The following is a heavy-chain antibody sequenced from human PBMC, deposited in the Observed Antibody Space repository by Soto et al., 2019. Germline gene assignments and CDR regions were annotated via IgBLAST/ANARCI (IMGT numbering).Heavy chain of an antibody. CDR1: GFTFDDYA. Sequence: GGSLGLSCAASGFTFDDYAMHWVRQAPGKGLEWVSGISWNSGSIGYADSVKGRFTISRDNAKNSLYLQMNSLRAEDTALYYCAKDSDRDGYNFDYWGQGTLVTVSS. CDR2: ISWNSGSI. CDR3: AKDSDRDGYNFDY. D-gene: IGHD5-12*01. J-gene: IGHJ4*02. V-gene: IGHV3-9*01.